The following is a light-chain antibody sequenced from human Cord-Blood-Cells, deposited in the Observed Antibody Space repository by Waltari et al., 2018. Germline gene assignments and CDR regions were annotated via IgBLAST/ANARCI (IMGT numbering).Light chain of an antibody. J-gene: IGKJ1*01. CDR3: QQYDNHQWT. Sequence: DIQMTQSPSSLSASVGDRVTITCQASQDISNHLNWYQQKPGKAPKLLIYDASNLETGVPSRFSGSGSGTDFTFTISSLQPEDIATYYCQQYDNHQWTFGQGTKVEIK. V-gene: IGKV1-33*01. CDR1: QDISNH. CDR2: DAS.